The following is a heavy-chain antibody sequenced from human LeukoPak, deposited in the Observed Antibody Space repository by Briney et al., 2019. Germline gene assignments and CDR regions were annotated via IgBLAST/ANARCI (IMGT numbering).Heavy chain of an antibody. J-gene: IGHJ5*02. Sequence: GESLKISCKGSGYSFTSYWIGWVRPAPGQGLEWMGRISTSNGDTNYAAKLQGRVTMTTDTSTSTVYMELGSLTFDDTAVYFCARDPYHRLGPPLDLWGQGTLVTVSS. CDR3: ARDPYHRLGPPLDL. V-gene: IGHV1-18*04. CDR1: GYSFTSYW. CDR2: ISTSNGDT. D-gene: IGHD1-14*01.